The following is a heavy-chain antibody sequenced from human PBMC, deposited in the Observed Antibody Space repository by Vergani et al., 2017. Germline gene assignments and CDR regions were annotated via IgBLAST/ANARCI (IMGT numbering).Heavy chain of an antibody. V-gene: IGHV4-34*01. CDR1: GGSFSGYY. J-gene: IGHJ4*02. CDR2: INHSGST. CDR3: ARGFLDPFDY. Sequence: QVQLQQWGAGLLKPSETLSLTCAVYGGSFSGYYWSWIRQPPGKGLEWIGEINHSGSTNYNPSRKSRVTISVDTSKNQFSLKLSSVTAADTAVYYCARGFLDPFDYWGQGTLVTVSS.